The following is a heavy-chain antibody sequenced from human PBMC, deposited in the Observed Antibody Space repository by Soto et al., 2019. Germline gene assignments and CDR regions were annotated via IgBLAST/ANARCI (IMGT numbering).Heavy chain of an antibody. D-gene: IGHD3-10*01. J-gene: IGHJ6*02. CDR1: GFTFSSYA. V-gene: IGHV3-23*01. CDR2: ISGSGGST. CDR3: AKALTTGYGSGSVRSYYYGMDV. Sequence: QPGGSLRLSCAASGFTFSSYAMSWVRQAPGKGLEWVSAISGSGGSTYYADSVKGRFTISRDNSKNTLYLQMNSLRAEDTAVYYCAKALTTGYGSGSVRSYYYGMDVWGQGTTVTVSS.